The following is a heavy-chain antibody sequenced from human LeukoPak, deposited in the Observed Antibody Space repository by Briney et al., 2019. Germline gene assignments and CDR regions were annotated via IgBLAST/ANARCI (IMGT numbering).Heavy chain of an antibody. CDR3: AKAPGGIVGY. J-gene: IGHJ4*02. V-gene: IGHV3-23*01. Sequence: GGSLRLSCAASGFTFSSSAMSWVRQAPGKGLEWVSAINDGGGSTYYADSVKGRFTISRDNSKNTLYLQMNSLRAEDTAVYYCAKAPGGIVGYWGQGTLVTVSS. D-gene: IGHD3-16*01. CDR2: INDGGGST. CDR1: GFTFSSSA.